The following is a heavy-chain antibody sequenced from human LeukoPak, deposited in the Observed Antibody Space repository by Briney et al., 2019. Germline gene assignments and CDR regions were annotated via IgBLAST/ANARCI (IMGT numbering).Heavy chain of an antibody. CDR3: TRGSYYYGSG. CDR1: GFTFSSYS. J-gene: IGHJ4*02. D-gene: IGHD3-10*01. Sequence: GGSLRLSCAASGFTFSSYSMNWVRQAPGKGLEWVSYISSSSSTIYYADSVKGRFTISRDNSKNTLYLQMNSLRAGDTAVYYCTRGSYYYGSGWGQGTLVTVSS. V-gene: IGHV3-48*01. CDR2: ISSSSSTI.